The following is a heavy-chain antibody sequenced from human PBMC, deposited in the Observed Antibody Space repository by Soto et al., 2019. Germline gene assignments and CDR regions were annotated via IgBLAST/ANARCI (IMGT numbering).Heavy chain of an antibody. J-gene: IGHJ3*02. CDR3: VNPVGPTFGAFDI. V-gene: IGHV3-64D*06. Sequence: PGGSLRLSGSASGFTFSSYAMHWVRQAPGKGLEYVSAISSNGGSTYYADSVKGRFTISRDNSKNTLYLQMSSLRAEDTAVYYCVNPVGPTFGAFDISGQGKMLTVSS. D-gene: IGHD1-26*01. CDR1: GFTFSSYA. CDR2: ISSNGGST.